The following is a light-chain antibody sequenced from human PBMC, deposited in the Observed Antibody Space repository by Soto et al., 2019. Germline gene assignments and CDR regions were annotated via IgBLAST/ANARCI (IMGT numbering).Light chain of an antibody. CDR1: QPVSSN. Sequence: EIEMTQSPATLSVSSGERVTLSCRASQPVSSNFAWYRQKPGQAPTLVIYSASTRATGIPDRFSGSGSGTEFTLTISSLQSEDFAVYYCQQYNNWPYTFGQGTKLRSN. J-gene: IGKJ2*01. CDR3: QQYNNWPYT. CDR2: SAS. V-gene: IGKV3-15*01.